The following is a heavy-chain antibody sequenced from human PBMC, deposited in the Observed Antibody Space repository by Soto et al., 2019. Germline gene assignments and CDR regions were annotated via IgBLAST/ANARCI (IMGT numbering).Heavy chain of an antibody. D-gene: IGHD5-18*01. CDR1: GGSFSGYY. CDR2: INHSGST. J-gene: IGHJ6*04. V-gene: IGHV4-34*01. CDR3: ARGHRYGAAMVYYYYYYRMDV. Sequence: SETLSLTCAVYGGSFSGYYWSWIRQPPGKGPEWIGEINHSGSTNYNPSLKSRVAISVDTSKNQFSLKLSSVTAADTAVYYCARGHRYGAAMVYYYYYYRMDVWGKRTNVTASS.